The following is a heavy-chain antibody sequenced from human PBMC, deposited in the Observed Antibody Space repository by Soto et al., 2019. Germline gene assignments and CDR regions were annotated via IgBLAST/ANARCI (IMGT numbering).Heavy chain of an antibody. D-gene: IGHD3-3*01. CDR3: ARVYGLVQYDDFWSGYYDY. CDR1: ANTFINNY. J-gene: IGHJ4*02. Sequence: QVQLLQSGAEVKKPGASVRISCKSSANTFINNYINWVRQAPGQGLEWLGVFNPRGGTTRYAQKFQGRVTMTEDTSTRTVFMELSNLKSEDTAVYYCARVYGLVQYDDFWSGYYDYWGQGTLVIVSS. V-gene: IGHV1-46*01. CDR2: FNPRGGTT.